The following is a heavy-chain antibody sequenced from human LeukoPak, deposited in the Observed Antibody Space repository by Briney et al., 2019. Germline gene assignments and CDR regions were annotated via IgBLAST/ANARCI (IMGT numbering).Heavy chain of an antibody. CDR1: GGTFSSYA. CDR2: IIPIFGTA. J-gene: IGHJ4*02. Sequence: GSSVKVSCKASGGTFSSYAISWVRQAPGQGLEWMGGIIPIFGTANYAQKFQGRVTITADKSTSTAYMELSSLRSEDTAVYYCARVSERGYSYGNFDYWGQGTLVTVSS. V-gene: IGHV1-69*06. D-gene: IGHD5-18*01. CDR3: ARVSERGYSYGNFDY.